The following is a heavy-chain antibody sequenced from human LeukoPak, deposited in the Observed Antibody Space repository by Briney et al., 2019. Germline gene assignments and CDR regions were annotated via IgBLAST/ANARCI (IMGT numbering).Heavy chain of an antibody. Sequence: TGGSLRLSCAASGFTVSSNYMNWVRQGPGKGLEWVSGITGSGGSTYYADSVKGRFTISRDNSKNTLYLQMNSLRAEDTAVYYCAKGGLRYYDFWSGYYGPDYYYYYYMDVWGKGTTVTVSS. V-gene: IGHV3-23*01. D-gene: IGHD3-3*01. J-gene: IGHJ6*03. CDR1: GFTVSSNY. CDR3: AKGGLRYYDFWSGYYGPDYYYYYYMDV. CDR2: ITGSGGST.